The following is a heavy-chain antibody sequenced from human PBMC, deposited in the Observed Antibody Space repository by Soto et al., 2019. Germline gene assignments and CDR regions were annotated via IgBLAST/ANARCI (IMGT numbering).Heavy chain of an antibody. V-gene: IGHV4-4*07. Sequence: SETLSLTCTVSGASISGSYWTWFRKSAGKGLEWIGRIYATGTTDYNPSLKSRVMMSVDTSKKQFSLKLRSVTAADTAVYYCVRDGTKTLRDWFDPWGQGISVTVS. CDR2: IYATGTT. D-gene: IGHD1-1*01. CDR1: GASISGSY. J-gene: IGHJ5*02. CDR3: VRDGTKTLRDWFDP.